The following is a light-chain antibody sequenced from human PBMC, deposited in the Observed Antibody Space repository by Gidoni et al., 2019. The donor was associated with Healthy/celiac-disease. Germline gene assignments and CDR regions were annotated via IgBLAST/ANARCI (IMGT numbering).Light chain of an antibody. V-gene: IGKV1-5*03. CDR2: KAS. J-gene: IGKJ2*01. CDR3: QQYESYPYT. Sequence: DIQMTQSPATLSASVGERVTITCRASQSISSWLAWYQQKPGKAPKLLIYKASSLESGVPSRFSGSGSGTEFTLTISSLQPDDFATYYSQQYESYPYTFGQXTKLEIK. CDR1: QSISSW.